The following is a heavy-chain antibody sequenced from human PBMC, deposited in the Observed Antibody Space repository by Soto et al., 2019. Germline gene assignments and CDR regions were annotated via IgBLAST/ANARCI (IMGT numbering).Heavy chain of an antibody. D-gene: IGHD3-3*01. CDR1: GFTFSSYA. V-gene: IGHV3-23*01. J-gene: IGHJ4*02. CDR3: AKDSTIFGVVKGIDY. CDR2: ISGSGGST. Sequence: GGSLRLSCAASGFTFSSYAMGWVRQAPGKGLEWVSAISGSGGSTYYADSVKGRFTISRDNSKNTLYLQMNSLRAEDTAVYYCAKDSTIFGVVKGIDYWGQGTLVTVSS.